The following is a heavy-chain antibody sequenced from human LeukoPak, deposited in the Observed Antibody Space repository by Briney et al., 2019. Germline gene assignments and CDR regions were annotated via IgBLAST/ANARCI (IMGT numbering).Heavy chain of an antibody. CDR1: GFTFSSYA. D-gene: IGHD3-10*01. CDR2: INHSGST. Sequence: GSLRLSCAASGFTFSSYAMSWVRQPPGKGLEWIGEINHSGSTNYNPSLKSRVTISVDTSKNQFSLKLSSVTAADTAVYYCARSRRLLWFGESSDRWGQGTLVTVSS. CDR3: ARSRRLLWFGESSDR. J-gene: IGHJ5*02. V-gene: IGHV4-34*01.